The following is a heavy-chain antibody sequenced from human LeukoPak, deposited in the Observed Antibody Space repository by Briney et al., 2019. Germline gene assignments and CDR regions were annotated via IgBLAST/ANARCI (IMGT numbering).Heavy chain of an antibody. CDR2: IYYSGST. Sequence: MTSETLSLTCTVSGGSISSYYWSWIRQPPGKGLEWIGYIYYSGSTNYNPSLKSRVTISVDTSKNQFSLKLSSVTAADTAVYYCARDRIAAAGYYYGMDVWGQGTTVTVSS. V-gene: IGHV4-59*01. J-gene: IGHJ6*02. D-gene: IGHD6-13*01. CDR3: ARDRIAAAGYYYGMDV. CDR1: GGSISSYY.